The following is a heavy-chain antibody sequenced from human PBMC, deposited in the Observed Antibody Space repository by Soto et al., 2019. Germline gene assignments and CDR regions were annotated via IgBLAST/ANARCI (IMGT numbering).Heavy chain of an antibody. CDR3: AIIATSGGGDALDI. V-gene: IGHV3-30-3*01. J-gene: IGHJ3*02. Sequence: QVQLVESGGGVVQPGRSLRLSCAASGFTFSNYAMHWVRQAPGKGLEWVAAILSDEINKYSADSVKGRFTNSRDNSKITLYLPMNSLRPEDTAVYYCAIIATSGGGDALDIGGQGTMVTVSS. CDR1: GFTFSNYA. CDR2: ILSDEINK. D-gene: IGHD6-13*01.